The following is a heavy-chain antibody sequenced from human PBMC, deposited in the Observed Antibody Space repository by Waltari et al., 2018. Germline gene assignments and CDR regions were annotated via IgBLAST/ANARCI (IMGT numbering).Heavy chain of an antibody. V-gene: IGHV3-23*03. CDR2: IYSGGST. J-gene: IGHJ4*02. CDR1: GFTFSSYA. CDR3: AKCRDGYNSWTDY. D-gene: IGHD5-12*01. Sequence: EVQLLESGGGLVQPGGFLRLSCAASGFTFSSYAMSWVRQAPGKGLEWVSVIYSGGSTYYADSVKGRFTISRDNSKNTLYLQMNSLRAEDTAVYYCAKCRDGYNSWTDYWGQGTLVTVSS.